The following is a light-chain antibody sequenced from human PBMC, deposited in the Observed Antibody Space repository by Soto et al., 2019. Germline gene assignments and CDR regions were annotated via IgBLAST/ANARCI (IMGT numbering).Light chain of an antibody. CDR2: S. Sequence: DVVMTQSPLSLPVTLGQPASISCRSSQSLVYSDGNAYLNWFHQRPGQSPRRLSYRDSGVPDRFSGSGSGTDFTLKISRVEAEDVGVYYCMQGTHWPPYTFGQGTKLEIK. J-gene: IGKJ2*01. CDR1: QSLVYSDGNAY. CDR3: MQGTHWPPYT. V-gene: IGKV2-30*01.